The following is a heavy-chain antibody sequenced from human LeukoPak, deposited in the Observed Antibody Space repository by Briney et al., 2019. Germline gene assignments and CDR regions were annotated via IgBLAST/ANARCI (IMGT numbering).Heavy chain of an antibody. D-gene: IGHD3-10*01. V-gene: IGHV4-34*01. CDR1: GGSFSGYY. Sequence: PSETLSLTCAVYGGSFSGYYWSWIRQPPGKGLEWIGEINHSGSTNYNPSLKSRVTISVDTSKNQFSLKLSSVTAADTAMYYCARGYYGSGSYHYYYYGMDVWGQGTTVTVSS. CDR3: ARGYYGSGSYHYYYYGMDV. CDR2: INHSGST. J-gene: IGHJ6*02.